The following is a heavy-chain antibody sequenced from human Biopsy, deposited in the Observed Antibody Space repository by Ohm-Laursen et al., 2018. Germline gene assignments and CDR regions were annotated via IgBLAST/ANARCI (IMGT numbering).Heavy chain of an antibody. CDR3: VKQWGGYNFDS. Sequence: GSLRLSCLASGFTFHTYAMNWVRQAPGKGLAWVAHIDVSDYNTYYADSVRGRFTISRDNSKQMVHLEINSLTADDTAVYYCVKQWGGYNFDSWGQGTLVTVSS. J-gene: IGHJ5*01. D-gene: IGHD1-14*01. CDR1: GFTFHTYA. CDR2: IDVSDYNT. V-gene: IGHV3-23*01.